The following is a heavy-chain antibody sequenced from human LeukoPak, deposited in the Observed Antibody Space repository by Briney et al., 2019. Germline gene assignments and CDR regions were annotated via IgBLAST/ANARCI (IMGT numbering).Heavy chain of an antibody. V-gene: IGHV3-21*01. CDR3: ARDRIVRTTILPYYMDV. J-gene: IGHJ6*03. CDR2: ISSSSSYI. CDR1: GFTFSSYS. Sequence: PGGSLRLSCAASGFTFSSYSMNWVRQAPGKGLEWVSSISSSSSYIYYADSVKGRFTISRDNAKNSLYLQMNSLRAEDTAVYYCARDRIVRTTILPYYMDVWGKGTTVTVSS. D-gene: IGHD3-9*01.